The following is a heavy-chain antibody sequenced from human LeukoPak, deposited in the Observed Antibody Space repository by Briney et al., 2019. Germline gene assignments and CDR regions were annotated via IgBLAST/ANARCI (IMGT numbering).Heavy chain of an antibody. CDR3: ARGRVTTRSAIWFDP. V-gene: IGHV1-2*02. D-gene: IGHD4-17*01. Sequence: AASVKVSCKASGYTFTGYYMHWVRQAPGQGLEWMGWINPNSGGTNYAQKFQGRVTMTRDTSISTAYMELSRLRSDDTAVYYCARGRVTTRSAIWFDPWGQGTLVTVSS. J-gene: IGHJ5*02. CDR2: INPNSGGT. CDR1: GYTFTGYY.